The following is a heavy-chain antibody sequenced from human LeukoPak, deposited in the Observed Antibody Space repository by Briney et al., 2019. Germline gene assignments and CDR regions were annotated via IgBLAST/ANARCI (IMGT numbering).Heavy chain of an antibody. D-gene: IGHD2-8*01. J-gene: IGHJ4*02. Sequence: QPGGSLRLSCAASGFTFRTYWMHWVRQVPGKGLMWVSRISNNGNSRTYADSVEGRFTISRDNAKNTLYLQMNNLRADDTAVYYCARGHHGLEYWGQGTLVTVSS. CDR3: ARGHHGLEY. CDR2: ISNNGNSR. V-gene: IGHV3-74*01. CDR1: GFTFRTYW.